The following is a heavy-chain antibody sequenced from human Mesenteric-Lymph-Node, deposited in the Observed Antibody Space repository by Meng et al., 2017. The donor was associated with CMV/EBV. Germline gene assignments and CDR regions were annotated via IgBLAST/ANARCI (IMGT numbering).Heavy chain of an antibody. CDR2: ISPSSSDI. CDR1: GFALSTYG. Sequence: GESLKISCAASGFALSTYGMHWVRQAPGKGLEWVSSISPSSSDIYYSDSVKGRFTISRDNAKNSLFLQMNSLRADDTAVYYCATRSMVKAWGQGTLVTVSS. CDR3: ATRSMVKA. D-gene: IGHD3-10*01. J-gene: IGHJ4*02. V-gene: IGHV3-21*01.